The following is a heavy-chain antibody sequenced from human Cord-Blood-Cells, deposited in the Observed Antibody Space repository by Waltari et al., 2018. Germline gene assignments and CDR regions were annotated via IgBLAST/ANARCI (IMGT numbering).Heavy chain of an antibody. CDR3: ARGRRIAVAGNFDY. CDR1: GGSFSGYY. J-gene: IGHJ4*02. CDR2: INHSGST. D-gene: IGHD6-19*01. V-gene: IGHV4-34*01. Sequence: QVQLQQWGAGLLTPSETLSLTCAVYGGSFSGYYWRWIRQPPGKGLEWIGEINHSGSTNYNPSLKSRVTISVDTSKNQFSLKLSSVTAADTAVYYCARGRRIAVAGNFDYWGQGTLVTVSS.